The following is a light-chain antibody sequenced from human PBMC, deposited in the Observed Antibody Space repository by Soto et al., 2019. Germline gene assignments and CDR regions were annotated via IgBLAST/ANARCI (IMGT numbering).Light chain of an antibody. V-gene: IGKV1-5*01. CDR2: DAS. J-gene: IGKJ1*01. CDR1: QPISSW. Sequence: DIQMTQSPPTLSASVGDRVTITCRASQPISSWLAWYHQKPGKAPKLLIYDASNLESGVPSRFSGSGSGTEFTLTSSSLQPEDFGIYYCQQYENYWKCGQGTKVDIK. CDR3: QQYENYWK.